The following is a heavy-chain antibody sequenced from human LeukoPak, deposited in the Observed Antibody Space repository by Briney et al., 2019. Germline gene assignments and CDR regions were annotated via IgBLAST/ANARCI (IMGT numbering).Heavy chain of an antibody. D-gene: IGHD5-12*01. CDR3: ARVDIRTAFFDY. Sequence: SETLSLTCTVSGGSINSYYWSWIRQPAGKGLEWIGRIHSSGSTGYNPSLKSRVTMSLDTSKNQFSLNLSSVTAADTAVYYCARVDIRTAFFDYWGQGTLVTVSS. V-gene: IGHV4-4*07. CDR2: IHSSGST. CDR1: GGSINSYY. J-gene: IGHJ4*02.